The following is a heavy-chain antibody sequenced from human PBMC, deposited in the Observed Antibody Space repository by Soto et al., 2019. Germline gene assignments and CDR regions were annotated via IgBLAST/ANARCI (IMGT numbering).Heavy chain of an antibody. CDR3: AKGGGSCCFDC. J-gene: IGHJ4*02. Sequence: GGSLRLSCAASGFTFSTYAMSWIRQAPGKGLEWVSAISGSGGNSTFYGDSVKGRFTISRDNSENTLYLEMSSLGAEDTAVYYCAKGGGSCCFDCWGQGXLVTVYS. V-gene: IGHV3-23*01. D-gene: IGHD2-15*01. CDR1: GFTFSTYA. CDR2: ISGSGGNST.